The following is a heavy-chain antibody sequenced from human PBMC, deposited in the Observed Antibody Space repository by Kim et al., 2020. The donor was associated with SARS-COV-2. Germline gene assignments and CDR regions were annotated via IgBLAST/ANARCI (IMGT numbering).Heavy chain of an antibody. J-gene: IGHJ4*02. D-gene: IGHD3-16*01. CDR3: TTPREARRGSGY. Sequence: DYAAPVKGRFSISRDDSKNTLYLQMNSLKTEDAAVYYCTTPREARRGSGYWGQGTLVTVSS. V-gene: IGHV3-15*01.